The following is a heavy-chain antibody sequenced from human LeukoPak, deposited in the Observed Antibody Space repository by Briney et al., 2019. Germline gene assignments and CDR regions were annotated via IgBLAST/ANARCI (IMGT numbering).Heavy chain of an antibody. Sequence: PSRTRSLICDVSAPSITQTSYWTCVRQPPGKGLEWIGEVNLQGGTNYNPSLLRRVAISVDTSANHVSLQMTSVTAADTAVYYCAREGGSCRPLDYSGQGTLVTVSS. CDR1: APSITQTSY. D-gene: IGHD3-10*01. J-gene: IGHJ4*02. CDR3: AREGGSCRPLDY. V-gene: IGHV4-4*02. CDR2: VNLQGGT.